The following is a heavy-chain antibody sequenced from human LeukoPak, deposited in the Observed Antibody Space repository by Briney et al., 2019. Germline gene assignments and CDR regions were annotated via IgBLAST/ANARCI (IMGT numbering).Heavy chain of an antibody. CDR2: IYYSGST. J-gene: IGHJ3*02. CDR1: GDSISSSRSY. V-gene: IGHV4-39*01. D-gene: IGHD3-22*01. Sequence: SETLSLTCTVSGDSISSSRSYWGWIRQPPGKGLEWIGRIYYSGSTYYNTSLKSRVTISVDTSKNQFSLNLNSVTAADTAVYFCARGPYSYDSSGAFDIWGQGTMVTVSS. CDR3: ARGPYSYDSSGAFDI.